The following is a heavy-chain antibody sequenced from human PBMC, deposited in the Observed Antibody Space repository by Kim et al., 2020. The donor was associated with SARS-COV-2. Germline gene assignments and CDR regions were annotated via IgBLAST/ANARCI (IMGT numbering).Heavy chain of an antibody. D-gene: IGHD1-1*01. Sequence: GESLKISCKGSGYSFTSYWIGWVRQMPGKGLEWVAIIYPGDSDTKYSPSFQGQVTISADKSITTAYLQWSSLKASDTAMYYCARKERQLWKIFDYWGQGTLVTVSS. V-gene: IGHV5-51*01. CDR2: IYPGDSDT. CDR1: GYSFTSYW. CDR3: ARKERQLWKIFDY. J-gene: IGHJ4*02.